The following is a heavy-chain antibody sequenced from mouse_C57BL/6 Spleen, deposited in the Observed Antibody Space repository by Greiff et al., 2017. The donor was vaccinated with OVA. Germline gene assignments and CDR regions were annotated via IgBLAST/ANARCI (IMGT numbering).Heavy chain of an antibody. CDR3: TTYTTVVPYWYFDV. J-gene: IGHJ1*03. D-gene: IGHD1-1*01. CDR2: IDPENGDT. CDR1: GFNIKDDY. V-gene: IGHV14-4*01. Sequence: EVQVVESGAELVRPGASVKLSCTASGFNIKDDYMHWVKQRPEQGLEWIGWIDPENGDTEYASKFQGKATITADTSSNTAYLQLSSLTSEDTAVYYCTTYTTVVPYWYFDVWGTGTTVTVSS.